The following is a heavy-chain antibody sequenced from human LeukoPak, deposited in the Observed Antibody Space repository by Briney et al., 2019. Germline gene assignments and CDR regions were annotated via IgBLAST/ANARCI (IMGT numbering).Heavy chain of an antibody. D-gene: IGHD1-14*01. CDR1: GFTFSSYS. CDR3: ARAWGDTTGFDY. J-gene: IGHJ4*02. V-gene: IGHV3-21*01. CDR2: ISSSSSYI. Sequence: GGSLRLSCAASGFTFSSYSMNWVRQAPGKGLEWVSSISSSSSYIYYADSAKGRFTISRDNAKNSLYLQMNSLRAEDTAVYYCARAWGDTTGFDYWGQGTLVTVSS.